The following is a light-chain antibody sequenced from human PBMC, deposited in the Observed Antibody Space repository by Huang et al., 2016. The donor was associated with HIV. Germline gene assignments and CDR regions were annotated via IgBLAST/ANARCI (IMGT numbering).Light chain of an antibody. Sequence: EVVLTQSPDTLSSSPGERVTFSCRASQSLSSSYIAWYQQRPGQAPRLLIYGASTRATDIPDRFSGSGSGTDFTRTINRLEPADFAMYYCQQYGTSPYTFGQGTNLEIK. J-gene: IGKJ2*01. CDR2: GAS. CDR1: QSLSSSY. CDR3: QQYGTSPYT. V-gene: IGKV3-20*01.